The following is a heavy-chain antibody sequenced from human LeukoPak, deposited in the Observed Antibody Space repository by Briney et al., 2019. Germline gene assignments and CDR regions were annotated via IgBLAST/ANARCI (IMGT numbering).Heavy chain of an antibody. J-gene: IGHJ5*02. D-gene: IGHD2-2*01. CDR2: IYYSGST. Sequence: SETLSLTCTVSGGSISSGGYYWRWIRQPPGKGLEWNEYIYYSGSTNYNPSLKIRLTMSVDTSKNQFSLKLSSVTAAGPALYFCARAQLTTQGDGFAPWGQGTLVTVSS. CDR3: ARAQLTTQGDGFAP. CDR1: GGSISSGGYY. V-gene: IGHV4-61*08.